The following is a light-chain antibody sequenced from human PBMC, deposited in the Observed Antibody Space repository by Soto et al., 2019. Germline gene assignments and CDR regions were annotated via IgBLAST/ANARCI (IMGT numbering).Light chain of an antibody. V-gene: IGKV3D-15*01. CDR3: QQYAYWPET. CDR1: QSVRTN. Sequence: ELMMTQFPDTVSMSAGGTVPLSCGASQSVRTNLAWYQQRPGQAPRLLIHYASTRASDIPARFSGSGSGTNFTLAISSLQSEDFAVYYCQQYAYWPETFGQGAKVDI. CDR2: YAS. J-gene: IGKJ1*01.